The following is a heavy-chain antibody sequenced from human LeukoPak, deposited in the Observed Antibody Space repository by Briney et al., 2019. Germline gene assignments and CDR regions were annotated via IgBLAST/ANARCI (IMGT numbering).Heavy chain of an antibody. Sequence: GESLKISCTGSGYSFSIYWIGWVRQMPGKGLEWMGIIYPGDSDTRYSPSFQGQVTISADKSISTAYLQWSSLKASDTATYYCARQPAAGTGGDWYYFDYWGQGTLVTVSS. CDR1: GYSFSIYW. V-gene: IGHV5-51*01. J-gene: IGHJ4*02. D-gene: IGHD6-13*01. CDR3: ARQPAAGTGGDWYYFDY. CDR2: IYPGDSDT.